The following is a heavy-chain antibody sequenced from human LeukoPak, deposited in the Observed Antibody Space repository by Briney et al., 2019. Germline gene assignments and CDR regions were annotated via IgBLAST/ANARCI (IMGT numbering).Heavy chain of an antibody. D-gene: IGHD4-17*01. CDR1: GGSIRSYY. Sequence: PSETLSLTCTVSGGSIRSYYWSWIRQPPGKGLEWIGEIYHSGSTNYNPSLKSRVTISVDKSKNQFSLKLSSVTAADTAVYYCARAKGGDHNDYWGQGTLVTVSS. CDR3: ARAKGGDHNDY. CDR2: IYHSGST. J-gene: IGHJ4*02. V-gene: IGHV4-59*12.